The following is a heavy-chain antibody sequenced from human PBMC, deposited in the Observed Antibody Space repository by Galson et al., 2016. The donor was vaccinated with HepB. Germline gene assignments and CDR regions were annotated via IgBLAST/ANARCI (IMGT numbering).Heavy chain of an antibody. CDR2: IHYSGST. D-gene: IGHD5-18*01. CDR3: ARDKNERGYSYGHFDY. V-gene: IGHV4-31*03. Sequence: PSPTCTVSGGSISSGGYYWSWIRQHPGKGLEWIGYIHYSGSTYYNPSLESRVSISVDTSKNQFSLKLSSVTAADTAVYYCARDKNERGYSYGHFDYWGQGALVTVSS. J-gene: IGHJ4*02. CDR1: GGSISSGGYY.